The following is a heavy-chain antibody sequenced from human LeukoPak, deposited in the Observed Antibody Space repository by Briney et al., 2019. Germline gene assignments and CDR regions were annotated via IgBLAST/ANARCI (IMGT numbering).Heavy chain of an antibody. D-gene: IGHD6-19*01. J-gene: IGHJ4*02. Sequence: PGRSLGPSCAASGFTFSSYGMHWVRQAPGKGLEWVAVIWYDGSNKYYADSVKGRFTISRDNSKNTLYLQMNSLRAEDTAVYYCARSRDSSGWFLDYWGQGTLVTVSS. CDR3: ARSRDSSGWFLDY. CDR2: IWYDGSNK. CDR1: GFTFSSYG. V-gene: IGHV3-33*01.